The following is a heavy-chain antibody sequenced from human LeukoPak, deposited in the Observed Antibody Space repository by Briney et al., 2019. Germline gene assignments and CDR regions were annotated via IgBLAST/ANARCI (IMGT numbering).Heavy chain of an antibody. V-gene: IGHV3-23*01. CDR3: AKDVAPDSGWDLDY. Sequence: GGSLRLSCAVSGLTFSTYSMTWVRQGPGKGLEWVSSIYNSGAKIFYADSVKGRFTISRDNSKNKLYLQMNSLRVEDTAVYYCAKDVAPDSGWDLDYWGQGTLVTVSS. J-gene: IGHJ4*02. D-gene: IGHD6-19*01. CDR2: IYNSGAKI. CDR1: GLTFSTYS.